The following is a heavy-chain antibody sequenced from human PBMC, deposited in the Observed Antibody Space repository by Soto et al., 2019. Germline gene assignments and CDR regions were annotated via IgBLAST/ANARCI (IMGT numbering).Heavy chain of an antibody. CDR2: INAGNGNT. D-gene: IGHD6-19*01. Sequence: QVQLVQSGAEEKKPGASVEVSCKASGYTFTSYAMHWVRQAPGQRLEWMGWINAGNGNTKYSQKFQGRVTITRDTSASTAYMELSSLRSEDTAVYYCARGIAVAGMLIDYWGQGTLVTVSS. CDR1: GYTFTSYA. CDR3: ARGIAVAGMLIDY. J-gene: IGHJ4*02. V-gene: IGHV1-3*05.